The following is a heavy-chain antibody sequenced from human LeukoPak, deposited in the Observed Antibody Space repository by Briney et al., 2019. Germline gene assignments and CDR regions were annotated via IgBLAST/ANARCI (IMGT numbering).Heavy chain of an antibody. D-gene: IGHD6-19*01. V-gene: IGHV1-2*02. CDR1: GYTFTGYY. CDR2: INPNSGGT. Sequence: ASVKVSCKASGYTFTGYYMHWVRQAPGQGLEWMGWINPNSGGTNYAQKFQGRVTMTRDTSISTAYMELSRLRSDDTAVYYCARNGYSSGWYEYYFDYWGQGTLVTVSS. J-gene: IGHJ4*02. CDR3: ARNGYSSGWYEYYFDY.